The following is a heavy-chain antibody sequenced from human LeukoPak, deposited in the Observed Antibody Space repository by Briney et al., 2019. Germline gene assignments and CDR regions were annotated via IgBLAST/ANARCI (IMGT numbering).Heavy chain of an antibody. D-gene: IGHD3-10*01. J-gene: IGHJ4*02. CDR3: ARDSMVRGVIDY. CDR2: IYYSGST. CDR1: GGSISSYY. V-gene: IGHV4-59*01. Sequence: SETLSLTCTVSGGSISSYYWSWIRQPPGKGLEWIGYIYYSGSTNYNPSLKSRVTISVDTSKSQFSLKLSSVTAADTAVYYCARDSMVRGVIDYWGQGTLVTVSS.